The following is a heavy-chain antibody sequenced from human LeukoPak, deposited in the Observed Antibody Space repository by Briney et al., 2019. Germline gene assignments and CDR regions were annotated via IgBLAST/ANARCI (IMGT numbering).Heavy chain of an antibody. CDR2: ISSSGSTI. CDR1: GFTFSSYE. D-gene: IGHD3/OR15-3a*01. V-gene: IGHV3-48*03. CDR3: ARVGLALDY. Sequence: GGSLRLSCAASGFTFSSYEMNWVRQAPGKGLEWVSYISSSGSTIYYADSVKGRFTIPRDNAKNSLYLQMNSLRAEDTAVYYCARVGLALDYWGQGTLVTVSS. J-gene: IGHJ4*02.